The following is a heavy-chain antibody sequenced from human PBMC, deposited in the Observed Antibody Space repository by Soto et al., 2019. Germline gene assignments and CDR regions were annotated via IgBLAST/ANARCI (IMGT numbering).Heavy chain of an antibody. J-gene: IGHJ4*02. CDR1: GFSLSTSRVG. D-gene: IGHD4-17*01. V-gene: IGHV2-5*02. CDR2: IYWDDDK. CDR3: AHYRIFGDYMYYFAS. Sequence: QITLKESGPTLVKPTQTLTLTCTFSGFSLSTSRVGVGWIRQPPGKALEWLALIYWDDDKRYSPSLKTRLTITKDTSKNQVVLTLTNMDPVNTATYYCAHYRIFGDYMYYFASCGQGTLVTVSS.